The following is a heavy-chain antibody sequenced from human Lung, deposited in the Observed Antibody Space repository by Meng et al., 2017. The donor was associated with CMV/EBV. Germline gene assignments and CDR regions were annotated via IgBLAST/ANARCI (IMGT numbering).Heavy chain of an antibody. J-gene: IGHJ6*02. CDR3: ARDPNYDTPLHRADV. V-gene: IGHV3-30*04. CDR1: GFTFSTYG. Sequence: GGSLRLXCAASGFTFSTYGIHWVRQAPGKGLEWVALISYDGSTQYYADSVKGRFTISRDNSKNTLYLQMDSLRAEDTGVYFCARDPNYDTPLHRADVLGQGXTVTVSS. CDR2: ISYDGSTQ. D-gene: IGHD3-9*01.